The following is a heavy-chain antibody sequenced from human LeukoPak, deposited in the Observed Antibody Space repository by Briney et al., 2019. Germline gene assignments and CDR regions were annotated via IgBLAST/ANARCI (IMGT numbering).Heavy chain of an antibody. CDR1: GGSFSGYY. D-gene: IGHD5-18*01. V-gene: IGHV4-34*01. CDR3: ARYGSGYSYTSTYYFDY. CDR2: IYHSGST. Sequence: SETLSLTCAVYGGSFSGYYWSWIRQPPGKGLEWIGEIYHSGSTNYNPSLKSRVTMSVDKSKNQFSLKLSSVTAADTAVYYCARYGSGYSYTSTYYFDYWGQGTLVTVSS. J-gene: IGHJ4*02.